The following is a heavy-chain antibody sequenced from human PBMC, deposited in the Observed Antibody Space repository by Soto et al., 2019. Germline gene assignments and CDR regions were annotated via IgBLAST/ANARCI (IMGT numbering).Heavy chain of an antibody. Sequence: GGSLRLGCAAPGFTFSTYWMNWVRQTPGKGLEWVAFMSYDGSDTFYADSVKGRFTISRDNSKNTLFLHMSNLRAEDTAMYYCTIVRVADSALDHWGQGTLVTVYS. J-gene: IGHJ4*02. CDR1: GFTFSTYW. CDR2: MSYDGSDT. V-gene: IGHV3-30*02. D-gene: IGHD3-10*02. CDR3: TIVRVADSALDH.